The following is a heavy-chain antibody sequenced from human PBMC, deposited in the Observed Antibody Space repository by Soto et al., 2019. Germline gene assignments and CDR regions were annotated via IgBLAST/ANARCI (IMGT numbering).Heavy chain of an antibody. D-gene: IGHD2-8*01. V-gene: IGHV1-46*01. J-gene: IGHJ5*02. CDR1: GYTFTGYY. CDR2: INPIGGST. Sequence: QVQLVQSGAEVKRPGASVKVSCKASGYTFTGYYIHWVRQAPGQGLEWMGRINPIGGSTSYAQKFQGRVTMTRDTSTNTVNMELTSLRSADTAVYYCARDGVSTRDIRGGWFDPWGQGTLVTVSS. CDR3: ARDGVSTRDIRGGWFDP.